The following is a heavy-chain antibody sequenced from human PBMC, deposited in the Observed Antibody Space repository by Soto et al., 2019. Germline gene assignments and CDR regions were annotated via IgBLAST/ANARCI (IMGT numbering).Heavy chain of an antibody. CDR3: AKGGYYSLFDI. J-gene: IGHJ3*02. V-gene: IGHV3-23*01. CDR1: GFPFSSYA. CDR2: ISGSGGRT. Sequence: GGSLRLSCVASGFPFSSYAMSWVRQTPGKGLEWVSGISGSGGRTYYADSVKGRFTISRDNSNNTLSLQMHILRAEKTAVYFWAKGGYYSLFDIWGQGTVVTVSS. D-gene: IGHD3-16*01.